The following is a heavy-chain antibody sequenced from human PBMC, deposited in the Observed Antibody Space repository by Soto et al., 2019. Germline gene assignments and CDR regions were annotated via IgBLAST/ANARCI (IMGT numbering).Heavy chain of an antibody. D-gene: IGHD3-3*01. Sequence: PGESLKISCKGSGYSFTSYWIGWVRQMPGKGLEWMGIIYPGDSDTRYSPSFQGQVTISADKSISTAYLQWSSLKASDTAMYYCATFAGGYDFWSGYLLEPHTGYYYMDVWGKGTTVTVSS. CDR3: ATFAGGYDFWSGYLLEPHTGYYYMDV. V-gene: IGHV5-51*01. CDR1: GYSFTSYW. J-gene: IGHJ6*03. CDR2: IYPGDSDT.